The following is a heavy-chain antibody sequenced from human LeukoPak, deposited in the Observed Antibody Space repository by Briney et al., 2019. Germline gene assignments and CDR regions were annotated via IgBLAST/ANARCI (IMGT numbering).Heavy chain of an antibody. Sequence: GGSLRLSCAASRFTFSSYNMNWVRQAPGKGLEWVSYISTRSSTMYYADSVKVRFTISRDNAKNSLYLQMNSLRAEDTAVYYCARDGWYSGYDFDYWGQGTLVTVSS. D-gene: IGHD5-12*01. CDR2: ISTRSSTM. CDR3: ARDGWYSGYDFDY. J-gene: IGHJ4*02. V-gene: IGHV3-48*04. CDR1: RFTFSSYN.